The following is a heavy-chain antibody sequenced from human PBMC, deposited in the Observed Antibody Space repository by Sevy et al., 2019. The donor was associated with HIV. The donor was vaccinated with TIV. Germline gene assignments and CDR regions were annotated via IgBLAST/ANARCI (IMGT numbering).Heavy chain of an antibody. CDR1: EITFSTAI. V-gene: IGHV3-30*04. Sequence: GGSLRLSCAASEITFSTAIIHWVRQAPGKGLEWVAAISYDESKYYADSVKGRLTISRDSSKNTVYLEMSSLRTEDTDVYYCAKEVGTSGRCGYFNYWGQGTLVTVSS. CDR2: ISYDESK. J-gene: IGHJ4*02. D-gene: IGHD6-19*01. CDR3: AKEVGTSGRCGYFNY.